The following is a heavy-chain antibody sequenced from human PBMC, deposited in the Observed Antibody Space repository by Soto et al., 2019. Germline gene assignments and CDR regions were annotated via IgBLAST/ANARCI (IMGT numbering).Heavy chain of an antibody. CDR2: ISSSSSTI. V-gene: IGHV3-48*01. CDR1: GFTFSSYS. CDR3: AKHYYDSSGYYSDYFDY. J-gene: IGHJ4*02. D-gene: IGHD3-22*01. Sequence: GGSLRLSCAASGFTFSSYSMNWVRQAPGKGLEWVSYISSSSSTIYYADSVKGRFTISRDNAKNSLYLQMNSLRAEDTAVYYCAKHYYDSSGYYSDYFDYWGQGTLVTVSS.